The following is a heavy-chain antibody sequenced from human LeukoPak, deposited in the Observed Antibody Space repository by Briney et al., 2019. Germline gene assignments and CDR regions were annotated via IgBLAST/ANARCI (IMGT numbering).Heavy chain of an antibody. CDR2: ISYDGSNK. V-gene: IGHV3-30-3*01. J-gene: IGHJ6*02. CDR3: ARGQQPWGRYYGMDV. D-gene: IGHD3-16*01. CDR1: GFTFSSYA. Sequence: PGRSLRLSCAASGFTFSSYAMHWVRQAPGKWLEWVAIISYDGSNKYYADSVKGRFTISRDNSMKMLYLQMNTLRAEDTAVYYCARGQQPWGRYYGMDVWGQGTTVTVSS.